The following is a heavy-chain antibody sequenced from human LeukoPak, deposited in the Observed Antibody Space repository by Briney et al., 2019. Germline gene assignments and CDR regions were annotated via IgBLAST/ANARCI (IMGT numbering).Heavy chain of an antibody. CDR2: ISADNGYT. V-gene: IGHV1-18*01. J-gene: IGHJ4*02. Sequence: ASVKVSCKASGYTFTNYGFSWVRQAPGQGLEWMGWISADNGYTKYPQNLQGRVTLTTDTFTSTAYMELRSLISDDTAVYYCARDVGAAGDGDYELDYSGQGAQGTVSS. CDR1: GYTFTNYG. CDR3: ARDVGAAGDGDYELDY. D-gene: IGHD4-17*01.